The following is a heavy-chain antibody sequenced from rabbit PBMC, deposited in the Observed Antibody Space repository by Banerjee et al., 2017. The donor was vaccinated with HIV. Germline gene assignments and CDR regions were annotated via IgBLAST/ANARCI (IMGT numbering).Heavy chain of an antibody. CDR2: IGAGSSGTT. CDR3: ARSAGYAGYGYAKL. Sequence: QEQLVESGGGLVQPEGSLTLTCKASGFTLSSYWMWWVRQAPGKGLEWIACIGAGSSGTTYYASWAKGRFTISKTSSTTVTLQMTSLTAADTATYFCARSAGYAGYGYAKLWGPGTLVTVS. J-gene: IGHJ6*01. CDR1: GFTLSSYW. V-gene: IGHV1S45*01. D-gene: IGHD6-1*01.